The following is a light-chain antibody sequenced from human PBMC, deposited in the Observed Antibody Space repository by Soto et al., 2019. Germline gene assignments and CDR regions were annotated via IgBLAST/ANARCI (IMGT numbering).Light chain of an antibody. V-gene: IGKV3-15*01. CDR3: QEYLDWPLT. Sequence: EIVMTQSPVTLSVSPGERVTLSCRASQGLATNLAWYQQKPGQTPRLVIYGISARASGIPGRFSGSGFGTDFTLTISSLQPEDSAVYYCQEYLDWPLTFGGGTKVEI. CDR2: GIS. J-gene: IGKJ4*01. CDR1: QGLATN.